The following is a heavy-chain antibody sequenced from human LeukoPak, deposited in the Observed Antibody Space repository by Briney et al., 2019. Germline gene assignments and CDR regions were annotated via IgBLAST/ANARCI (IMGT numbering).Heavy chain of an antibody. CDR3: ARANITSYYDSRGYDAFDV. CDR2: IYPDDSDT. V-gene: IGHV5-51*01. D-gene: IGHD3-22*01. CDR1: GXRFNAYW. J-gene: IGHJ3*01. Sequence: GESLKISCKGSGXRFNAYWIAWVRQMPGKGLEWMGIIYPDDSDTRYSPSFQGQVTISADKSVRTAYLQWSSLKASDTAMYYCARANITSYYDSRGYDAFDVWGQGTMVTVSS.